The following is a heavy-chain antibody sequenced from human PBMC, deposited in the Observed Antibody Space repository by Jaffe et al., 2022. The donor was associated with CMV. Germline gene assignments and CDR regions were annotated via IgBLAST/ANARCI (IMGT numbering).Heavy chain of an antibody. CDR3: VKDRPDSSGYYLLGYFDY. Sequence: EVQLVESGGGLVQPGGSLRLSCSASGFTFSSYAMHWVRQAPGKGLEYVSAISSNGGSTYYADSVKGRFTISRDNSKNTLYLQMSSLRAEDTAVYYCVKDRPDSSGYYLLGYFDYWGQGTLVTVSS. CDR2: ISSNGGST. V-gene: IGHV3-64D*06. D-gene: IGHD3-22*01. J-gene: IGHJ4*02. CDR1: GFTFSSYA.